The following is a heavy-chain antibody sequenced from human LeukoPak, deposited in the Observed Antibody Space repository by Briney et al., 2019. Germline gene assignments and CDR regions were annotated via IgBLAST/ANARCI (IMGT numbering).Heavy chain of an antibody. Sequence: ASVKVSCKASGYTFTGYYMHWVRQAPGQGLEWMGWINPNSGGTNYAQKFQGRVTMTRDTSISTAYMELSSLRSEDTAVYYCASPDDYGDLGAFDIWGQGTMVTVSS. V-gene: IGHV1-2*02. CDR2: INPNSGGT. CDR1: GYTFTGYY. D-gene: IGHD4-17*01. CDR3: ASPDDYGDLGAFDI. J-gene: IGHJ3*02.